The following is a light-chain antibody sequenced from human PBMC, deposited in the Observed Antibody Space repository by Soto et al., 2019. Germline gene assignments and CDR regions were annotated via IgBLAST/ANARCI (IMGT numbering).Light chain of an antibody. Sequence: DIQMTQAPSSLSASVGDRVTLTCRASQSVAGYLNWYQQKPGGAPHLLIYAASTLQSGVPSRFSGSGSGTDFKLTISSLKPEDVATYYCQQSYTSSWTLGPGTKVDIK. CDR1: QSVAGY. J-gene: IGKJ1*01. CDR2: AAS. CDR3: QQSYTSSWT. V-gene: IGKV1-39*01.